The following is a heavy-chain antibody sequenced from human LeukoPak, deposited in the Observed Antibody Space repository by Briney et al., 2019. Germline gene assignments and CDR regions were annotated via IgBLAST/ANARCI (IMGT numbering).Heavy chain of an antibody. J-gene: IGHJ4*02. D-gene: IGHD1-26*01. CDR3: ARVGWELPLDY. CDR1: GGSISSSSYY. CDR2: IYYSGST. V-gene: IGHV4-39*01. Sequence: SETLSLTCTVSGGSISSSSYYWGWIRQPPGKGLEWIGGIYYSGSTYYNPSLKSRVTISVDTSKNQFSLKLSSVTAADTAVYYCARVGWELPLDYWGQGTLVTVSS.